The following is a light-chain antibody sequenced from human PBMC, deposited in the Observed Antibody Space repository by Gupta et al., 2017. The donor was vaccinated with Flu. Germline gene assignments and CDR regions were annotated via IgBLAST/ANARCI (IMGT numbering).Light chain of an antibody. CDR1: KVGSKS. V-gene: IGLV3-21*02. J-gene: IGLJ1*01. CDR2: DDT. Sequence: SYVLTPPPSLSVAPGQTATITCGGDKVGSKSVHWYQQKPGQAPVLLLYDDTDRPSGIPERFSGSNSGTTATLTISRVEGGDEAVYYCQVWDTDIDHQVFGAGTKVTV. CDR3: QVWDTDIDHQV.